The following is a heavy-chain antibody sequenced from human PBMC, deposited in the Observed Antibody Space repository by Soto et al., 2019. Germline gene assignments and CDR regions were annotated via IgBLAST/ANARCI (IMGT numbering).Heavy chain of an antibody. V-gene: IGHV1-18*01. CDR3: AMVKDIPTFYYYYGRDV. Sequence: QVPLVQSGAEVKKPGASVKVSCKASGYTFTSYGISWVRQAPGQGLEWMGWISAYNGNTNYAQKLQGRVTMTTDTSTSTGYKELRSLRSDDTAVYYCAMVKDIPTFYYYYGRDVWGQGTTVTVSS. D-gene: IGHD1-1*01. CDR2: ISAYNGNT. CDR1: GYTFTSYG. J-gene: IGHJ6*02.